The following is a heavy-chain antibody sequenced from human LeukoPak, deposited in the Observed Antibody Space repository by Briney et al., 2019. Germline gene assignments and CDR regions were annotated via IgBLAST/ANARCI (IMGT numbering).Heavy chain of an antibody. CDR2: INPSGGST. J-gene: IGHJ3*02. D-gene: IGHD3-10*01. Sequence: ASVKVSCKASGYTLTNYYMHWVRQAPGQGLEWMGIINPSGGSTSYAQKFQGRVTMTRDTSTSTVYMELSSLRSEDTAVYYCARDTRNIWFGELVGAFDIWGQGTMVTVSS. CDR3: ARDTRNIWFGELVGAFDI. V-gene: IGHV1-46*01. CDR1: GYTLTNYY.